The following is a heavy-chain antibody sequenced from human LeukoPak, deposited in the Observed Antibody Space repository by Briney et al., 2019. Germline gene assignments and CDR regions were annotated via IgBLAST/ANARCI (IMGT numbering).Heavy chain of an antibody. CDR3: ARSRGGSYHY. CDR1: GFTFSNDW. D-gene: IGHD3-16*02. Sequence: TGGSLRLSCAASGFTFSNDWMHWVHQAPGKGLVWVSRINTDGSTTTYADSVKGRFTISRDNAKNTLYLQMNSLRVEDTAVYYCARSRGGSYHYWGQGTLVTVSS. CDR2: INTDGSTT. J-gene: IGHJ4*02. V-gene: IGHV3-74*01.